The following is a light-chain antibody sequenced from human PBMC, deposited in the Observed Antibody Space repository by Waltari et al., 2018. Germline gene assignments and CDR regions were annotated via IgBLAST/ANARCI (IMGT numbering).Light chain of an antibody. CDR3: QQYYSTPFYS. CDR1: QSVLYNSNNKNY. J-gene: IGKJ2*03. CDR2: WAS. V-gene: IGKV4-1*01. Sequence: DIVMTQSPDSLAVSLGERATNNCKSSQSVLYNSNNKNYLAWYQQKPGQPPKLLIYWASTRESGVPDRFSGSGSGTDFTLTISSLQAEDVAVYYCQQYYSTPFYSFGQGTKLEIK.